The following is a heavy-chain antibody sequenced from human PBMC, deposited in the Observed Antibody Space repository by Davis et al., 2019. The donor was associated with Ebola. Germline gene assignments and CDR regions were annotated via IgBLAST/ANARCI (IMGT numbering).Heavy chain of an antibody. CDR1: GFTFSSYG. D-gene: IGHD3-16*01. V-gene: IGHV3-30*18. CDR3: VNLGAGTFPFDY. J-gene: IGHJ4*02. CDR2: ISYDGSNK. Sequence: PGGSLRLSCAASGFTFSSYGMHWVRQAPGKGLEWVAVISYDGSNKYYADSVKGRFTISRDNSKNTLHLQMNSLRVEDTAVYYCVNLGAGTFPFDYWGQGTLVTVSS.